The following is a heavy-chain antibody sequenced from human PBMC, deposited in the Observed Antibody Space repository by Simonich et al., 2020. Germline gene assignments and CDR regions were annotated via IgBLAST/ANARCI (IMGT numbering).Heavy chain of an antibody. CDR1: GYTFTSYG. D-gene: IGHD1-1*01. CDR2: IEAYNGNT. V-gene: IGHV1-18*01. J-gene: IGHJ3*02. CDR3: ARSTTGTTAFDI. Sequence: QVQLVQSGAEVKKPGASVQVSCKASGYTFTSYGISWVRQAPGQGLEGMGWIEAYNGNTNYAQKLQCRVTMTTDTSTSTADRELRSLRSDDTAVYYCARSTTGTTAFDIWGQGTMVTVSS.